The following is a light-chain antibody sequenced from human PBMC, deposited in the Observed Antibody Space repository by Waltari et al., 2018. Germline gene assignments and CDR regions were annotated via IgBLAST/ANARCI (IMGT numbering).Light chain of an antibody. CDR1: QSVASSY. CDR3: QHFGSSPYT. J-gene: IGKJ2*01. Sequence: EIVLTQSPGTLSLSHGERATLSCRASQSVASSYLAWYQQKPGQAPSLLIYGASSRATGIPDRFSGSGSGTDFTLTISRLEPEDFAVYYCQHFGSSPYTFGQGTKLEIK. V-gene: IGKV3-20*01. CDR2: GAS.